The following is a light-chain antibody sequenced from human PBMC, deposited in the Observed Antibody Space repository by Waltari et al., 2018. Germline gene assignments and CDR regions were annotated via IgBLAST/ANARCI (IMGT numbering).Light chain of an antibody. CDR1: STDVGVYNY. CDR2: EVS. CDR3: SSYAGSDNLV. V-gene: IGLV2-8*01. J-gene: IGLJ2*01. Sequence: QSALTQPPSASGSPGQSVTISCTGTSTDVGVYNYVSWYQQPPGKPPKLMIYEVSKRPPGVPYRFSGAKSGNTASLTVSGLQAEDEADYYCSSYAGSDNLVFGGGTKLTVL.